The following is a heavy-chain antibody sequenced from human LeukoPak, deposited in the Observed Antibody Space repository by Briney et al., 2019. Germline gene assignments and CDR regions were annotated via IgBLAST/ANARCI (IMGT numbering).Heavy chain of an antibody. Sequence: PGGSLRLSCAASGFTFDDYAIHWVRQGPGKGLEWVSGISWNSGSIGYADSVKGRFTISRDNAKNSLYLQMNSLRAEDTAVYYCAKDITGLLAAAGALDYWGQGTLVTVSS. J-gene: IGHJ4*02. CDR3: AKDITGLLAAAGALDY. CDR1: GFTFDDYA. V-gene: IGHV3-9*01. D-gene: IGHD6-13*01. CDR2: ISWNSGSI.